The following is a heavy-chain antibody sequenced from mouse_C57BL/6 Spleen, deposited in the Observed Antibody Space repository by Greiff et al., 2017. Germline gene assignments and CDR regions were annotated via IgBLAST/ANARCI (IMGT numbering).Heavy chain of an antibody. Sequence: EVQLQQSGPELVKPGASVKIPCKASGYTFTDYNMDWVKQSHGKSLEWIGDINPNNGGTIYNQKFKGKATLTVDKSSSTAYMELRSLTSEDTAVYYCARKDYYGSLWFAYWGQGTLVTVSA. CDR2: INPNNGGT. V-gene: IGHV1-18*01. D-gene: IGHD1-1*01. J-gene: IGHJ3*01. CDR1: GYTFTDYN. CDR3: ARKDYYGSLWFAY.